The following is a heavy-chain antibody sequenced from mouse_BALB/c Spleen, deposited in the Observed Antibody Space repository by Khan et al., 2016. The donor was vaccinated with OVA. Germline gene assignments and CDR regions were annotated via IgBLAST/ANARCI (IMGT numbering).Heavy chain of an antibody. CDR2: ISTYYGDA. CDR3: ARGGGLRRGAWFAY. J-gene: IGHJ3*01. Sequence: QVQLQQSGAELVRPGVSVKISCKGSGYTFTDYAMHWVKQSHAKSLEWIGVISTYYGDASYNQKFKGKATMTVDKSSSTAYMELARLTSEDSAIYYGARGGGLRRGAWFAYWGQGTLVTVSA. CDR1: GYTFTDYA. D-gene: IGHD2-4*01. V-gene: IGHV1S137*01.